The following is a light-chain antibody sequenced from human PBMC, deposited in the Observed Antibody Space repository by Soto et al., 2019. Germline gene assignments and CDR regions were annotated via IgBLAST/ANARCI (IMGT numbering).Light chain of an antibody. V-gene: IGKV3-11*01. CDR2: DAS. J-gene: IGKJ5*01. CDR1: QSVSSY. CDR3: QQRSNWPPIS. Sequence: EILLTQSPDSLSLSAGDTATISCRASQSVSSYLAWYQQIPGQAPTLLIYDASNRATGIPARFSGSGSGTEFTLPISSLEPEDFAVYYCQQRSNWPPISFGQGTRLEIK.